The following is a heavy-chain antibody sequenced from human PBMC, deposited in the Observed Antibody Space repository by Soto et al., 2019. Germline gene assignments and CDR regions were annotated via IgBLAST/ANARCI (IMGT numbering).Heavy chain of an antibody. CDR2: IIPIFGTA. Sequence: GASVKVSFKASGGTFSSYAISWLRQAPGQGLEWMGGIIPIFGTANYAQKFQGRVTITADESTSTAYMELSSLRSEDTAVYHCARGSAGDIVVVVAATPAYYYGMDVWGQGTTVTVS. CDR1: GGTFSSYA. CDR3: ARGSAGDIVVVVAATPAYYYGMDV. J-gene: IGHJ6*02. V-gene: IGHV1-69*13. D-gene: IGHD2-15*01.